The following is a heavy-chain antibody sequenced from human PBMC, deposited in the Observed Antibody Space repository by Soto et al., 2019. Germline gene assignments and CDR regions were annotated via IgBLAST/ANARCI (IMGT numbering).Heavy chain of an antibody. J-gene: IGHJ5*02. CDR2: IYSGGST. Sequence: GGSLRLSCAASGFTVSSNYMSWVRQAPGKGLEWVSVIYSGGSTYYADSVKGRFTISRHNSKNTLYLQMNSLRAEDTAVYYCARDSGLHPNWFDPWGQGTLVTVSS. D-gene: IGHD4-4*01. V-gene: IGHV3-53*04. CDR1: GFTVSSNY. CDR3: ARDSGLHPNWFDP.